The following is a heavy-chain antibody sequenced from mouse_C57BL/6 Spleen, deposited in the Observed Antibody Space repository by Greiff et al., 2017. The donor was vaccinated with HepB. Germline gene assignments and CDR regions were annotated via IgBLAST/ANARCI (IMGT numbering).Heavy chain of an antibody. V-gene: IGHV1-82*01. CDR3: ARSAYYSTPGFAY. Sequence: VQLQQSGPELVKPGASVKISCKASGYAFSSSWMNWVKQRPGKGLEWIGRIYPGDGDTNYNGKFKGKATLTADKSSSTAYMQLSSLTSEDSAVYFCARSAYYSTPGFAYWGQGTLVTVSA. D-gene: IGHD2-5*01. J-gene: IGHJ3*01. CDR1: GYAFSSSW. CDR2: IYPGDGDT.